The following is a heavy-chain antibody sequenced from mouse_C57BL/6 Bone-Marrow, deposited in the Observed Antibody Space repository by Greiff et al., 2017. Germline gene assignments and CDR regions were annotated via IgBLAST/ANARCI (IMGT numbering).Heavy chain of an antibody. CDR2: INPGSGGT. D-gene: IGHD1-1*02. Sequence: QVQLQQSGAELVRPGTSVKVSCKASGYAFTNYLIAWVKQRPGQGLEWIGVINPGSGGTNYNEKFKGKATLTADKSSSTAYMQLSSLTSGDSAVXFCGSHYAQFAYWGQGTLVTVSA. CDR3: GSHYAQFAY. V-gene: IGHV1-54*01. CDR1: GYAFTNYL. J-gene: IGHJ3*01.